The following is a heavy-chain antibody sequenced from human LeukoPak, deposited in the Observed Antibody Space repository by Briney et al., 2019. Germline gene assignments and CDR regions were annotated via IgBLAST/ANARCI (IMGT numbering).Heavy chain of an antibody. CDR2: IYYSGST. V-gene: IGHV4-39*01. J-gene: IGHJ4*02. D-gene: IGHD5-12*01. Sequence: PSETLSLTCSVSGGSISSSSYYWGWIRQPPGKGLEWIGTIYYSGSTYYNPSLKSRVTISVDTSKNQFSLKLSSVTAADTAVYYCARRGTIRQFDYWGQGTLVTVSS. CDR1: GGSISSSSYY. CDR3: ARRGTIRQFDY.